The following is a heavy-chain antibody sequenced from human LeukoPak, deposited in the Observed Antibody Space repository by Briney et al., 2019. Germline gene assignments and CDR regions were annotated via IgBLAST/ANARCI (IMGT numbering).Heavy chain of an antibody. CDR2: ISNNGGYT. D-gene: IGHD2-15*01. V-gene: IGHV3-23*01. CDR3: AKQLGYCSDGSCYFPY. J-gene: IGHJ4*02. Sequence: GGSLRLSCAASGFTFSSSAMSWVRQAAAKGLEWVSAISNNGGYTYYADSVQGRFTISRDNSKSTLCLQMNSLRAEDTAVYYCAKQLGYCSDGSCYFPYWGQGTLVTVSS. CDR1: GFTFSSSA.